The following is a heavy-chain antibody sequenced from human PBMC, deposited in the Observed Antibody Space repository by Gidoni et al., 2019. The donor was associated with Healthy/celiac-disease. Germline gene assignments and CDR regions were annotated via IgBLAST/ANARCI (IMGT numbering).Heavy chain of an antibody. CDR2: IYYSGST. Sequence: QVQLQESRPGLVQPSETLSLTCPVSGGSISSYYWSWIRQPPGKGLEWIGYIYYSGSTNYNPSLKSRVTIAVDTSKNQFSLKLSSVTAADTAVYHCASTSPNRGIHQIWGQGTMVTVSS. J-gene: IGHJ3*02. CDR3: ASTSPNRGIHQI. CDR1: GGSISSYY. D-gene: IGHD7-27*01. V-gene: IGHV4-59*08.